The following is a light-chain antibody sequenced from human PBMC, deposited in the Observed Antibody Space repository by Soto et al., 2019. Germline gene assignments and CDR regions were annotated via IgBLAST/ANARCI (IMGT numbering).Light chain of an antibody. J-gene: IGLJ1*01. V-gene: IGLV2-14*01. CDR3: SSYTSSSTLV. CDR1: SSDVGGYNY. Sequence: QSVLTQPASVSVSPGQSITISCTGTSSDVGGYNYVSWYQQHPGKAPKLMIYEVSNRPSGVSNRFSGSKSGNTASLTISGLQAEDEADYYCSSYTSSSTLVFGTGTKLTVL. CDR2: EVS.